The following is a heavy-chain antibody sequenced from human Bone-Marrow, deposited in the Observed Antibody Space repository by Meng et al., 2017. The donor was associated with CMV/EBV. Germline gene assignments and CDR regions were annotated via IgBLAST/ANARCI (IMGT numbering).Heavy chain of an antibody. D-gene: IGHD4-11*01. Sequence: SETLSLTCTVSGGSISSYYWSWIRQPPGKGLEWIGYIYYSGSTNYNPSLKSRVTISVDTSKNQFSLKLSPVTAADTAVYYCARSDYSNLYYGMDVWGQGTTVTVSS. CDR2: IYYSGST. V-gene: IGHV4-59*01. CDR1: GGSISSYY. CDR3: ARSDYSNLYYGMDV. J-gene: IGHJ6*02.